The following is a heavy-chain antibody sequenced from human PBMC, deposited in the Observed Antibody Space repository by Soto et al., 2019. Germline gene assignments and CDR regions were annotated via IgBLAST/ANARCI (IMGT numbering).Heavy chain of an antibody. D-gene: IGHD5-18*01. CDR3: ERQNRDTPMVPFDV. CDR2: LVPQFGTP. Sequence: QVQLVQSGAEVKKPGSSVKVSCLASRGTFNRYAFNWVRQAPGHGLEWLGALVPQFGTPNYAQKFQDRVTIVADVSTNTTSMELRGLTSADTAVYYCERQNRDTPMVPFDVWGQGTLVTVSS. J-gene: IGHJ4*02. V-gene: IGHV1-69*01. CDR1: RGTFNRYA.